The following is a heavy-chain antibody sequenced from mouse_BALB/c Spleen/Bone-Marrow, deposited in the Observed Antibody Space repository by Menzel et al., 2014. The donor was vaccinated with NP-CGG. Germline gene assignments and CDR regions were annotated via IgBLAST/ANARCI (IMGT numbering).Heavy chain of an antibody. V-gene: IGHV7-3*02. CDR3: ARFFNWGLDY. D-gene: IGHD4-1*01. J-gene: IGHJ2*01. CDR2: IRNKANGYTT. Sequence: EVQGVESGGGLVQPGGSLRLSCATSGFTFTDYYMSWVRQPPGKALEWLGFIRNKANGYTTEYSASVKGRFTISRDNSQSILYLQVNTLRAEDSATYYCARFFNWGLDYWGQGTPLTVAS. CDR1: GFTFTDYY.